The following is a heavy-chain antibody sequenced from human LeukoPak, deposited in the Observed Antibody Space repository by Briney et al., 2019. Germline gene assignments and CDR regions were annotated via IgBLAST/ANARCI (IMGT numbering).Heavy chain of an antibody. Sequence: GGSLRLSCAASGFTFSSYEMNWVRQAPGKGLEWVSYISTSGSAMYYADSVKGRFTISRDNAKNSLYLQMNSLRAEDTAVYYCVSLWDYSDYWGQGTLVTVSS. CDR1: GFTFSSYE. CDR3: VSLWDYSDY. CDR2: ISTSGSAM. V-gene: IGHV3-48*03. J-gene: IGHJ4*02. D-gene: IGHD1-26*01.